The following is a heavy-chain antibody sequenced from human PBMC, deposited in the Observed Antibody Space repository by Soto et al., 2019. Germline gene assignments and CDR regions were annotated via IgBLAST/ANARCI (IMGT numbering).Heavy chain of an antibody. CDR1: GFTFSSYG. D-gene: IGHD1-7*01. J-gene: IGHJ5*02. CDR2: ISYDGSNK. Sequence: GSLRLSCAASGFTFSSYGMHWVRQAPGKGLEWVAVISYDGSNKYYADSVKGRFTISRDNSKNTLYLQMNSLRAEDTAVYYCAKDLLNYGPGWFDPWGQGTLVTVSS. V-gene: IGHV3-30*18. CDR3: AKDLLNYGPGWFDP.